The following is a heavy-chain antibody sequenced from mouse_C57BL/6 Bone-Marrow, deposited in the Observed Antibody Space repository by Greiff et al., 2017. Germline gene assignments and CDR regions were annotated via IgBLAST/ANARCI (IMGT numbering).Heavy chain of an antibody. CDR3: TALSYFDY. CDR1: GYTFTSYW. J-gene: IGHJ2*01. V-gene: IGHV1-61*01. Sequence: QVQLQQPGAELVRPGSSVKLSCKASGYTFTSYWMDWVKQRPGQGLEWIGNIYPSDSETHYNQKFKDKATLTVDKSSSTAYMQLSSLTSEDTAVYYCTALSYFDYWGQGTTLTVSS. CDR2: IYPSDSET. D-gene: IGHD6-1*01.